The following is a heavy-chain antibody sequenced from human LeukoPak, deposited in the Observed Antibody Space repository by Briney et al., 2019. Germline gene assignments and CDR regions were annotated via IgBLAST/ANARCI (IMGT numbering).Heavy chain of an antibody. D-gene: IGHD6-13*01. CDR2: IYPGDSDT. J-gene: IGHJ5*02. CDR1: GYTSSSYW. CDR3: ARHSEQLGWFDP. V-gene: IGHV5-51*01. Sequence: GESLKISCKGSGYTSSSYWIGWVRQMPGKGLEWMGIIYPGDSDTRYSPSFQGQVTISADKSISTAYLQWSSLKASDTAMYYCARHSEQLGWFDPWGQGTLVTVSS.